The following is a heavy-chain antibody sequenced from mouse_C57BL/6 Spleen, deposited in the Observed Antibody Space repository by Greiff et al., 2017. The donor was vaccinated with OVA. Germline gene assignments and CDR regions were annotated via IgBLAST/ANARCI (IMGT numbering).Heavy chain of an antibody. J-gene: IGHJ2*01. CDR1: GFTFSSYG. Sequence: EVMLVESGGDLVKPGGSLKLSCAASGFTFSSYGMSWVRQTPDKRLEWVATISSGGSYTYYPDSVKGRFTISRDNAKNTLYLQMSSLKSEDTAMYYCASLTGKVEYFDYWGQGTTLTVSS. CDR2: ISSGGSYT. D-gene: IGHD4-1*01. V-gene: IGHV5-6*02. CDR3: ASLTGKVEYFDY.